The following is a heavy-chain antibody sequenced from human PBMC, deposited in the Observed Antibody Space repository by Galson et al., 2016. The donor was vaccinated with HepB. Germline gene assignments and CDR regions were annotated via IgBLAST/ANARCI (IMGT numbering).Heavy chain of an antibody. CDR3: ARDNRHYYDSKGGFDY. V-gene: IGHV3-48*01. J-gene: IGHJ4*02. Sequence: SLRLSCAASGFIFSSYSMNWVRQAPGKGLEWVSYISRSTPTIYYADSVKGRFTVSRDNAKNSLYLQMNSLRAEDTAVYYCARDNRHYYDSKGGFDYWGQGTLVTVSS. D-gene: IGHD3-22*01. CDR1: GFIFSSYS. CDR2: ISRSTPTI.